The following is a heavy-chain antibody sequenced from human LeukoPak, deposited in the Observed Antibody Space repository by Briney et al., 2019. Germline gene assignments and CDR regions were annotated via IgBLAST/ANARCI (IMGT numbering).Heavy chain of an antibody. Sequence: SETLSLTCTVSGGSISSYYWSWIRQPAGKGLEWIGRIYTSGSTNYNPSLKSRVTMSVDTSKNQFSLKLSSVTAADTAVYYCARDGTYYYDSSGSSGPIDYWGQGTLVTVSS. CDR3: ARDGTYYYDSSGSSGPIDY. CDR1: GGSISSYY. D-gene: IGHD3-22*01. CDR2: IYTSGST. J-gene: IGHJ4*02. V-gene: IGHV4-4*07.